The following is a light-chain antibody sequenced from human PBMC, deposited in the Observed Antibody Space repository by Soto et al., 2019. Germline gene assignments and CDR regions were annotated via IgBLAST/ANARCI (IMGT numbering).Light chain of an antibody. CDR1: SSDVGSYNL. CDR2: EGS. CDR3: CSFAGSNTFV. V-gene: IGLV2-23*03. Sequence: QSALTQPASVSGSPGQSITLSCTGTSSDVGSYNLVSWYQQHPGKAPKLMIYEGSKRPSGLSNRFSGSKSGNTASLTISGLQAEDEADYYCCSFAGSNTFVFGTATKLPVL. J-gene: IGLJ1*01.